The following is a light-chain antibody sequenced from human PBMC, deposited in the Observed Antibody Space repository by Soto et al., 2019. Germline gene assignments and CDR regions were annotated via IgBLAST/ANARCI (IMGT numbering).Light chain of an antibody. CDR1: ISNIGTNS. CDR3: AAWDDNLNGPL. V-gene: IGLV1-44*01. Sequence: QSVLTQPPSASGTPGQRVTISCSGDISNIGTNSVHWCQHLPGTAPKLVIYADSQRPSGVPDRFSGSKSGTSASLAISGLQSEDDADYLCAAWDDNLNGPLFGTGTKLTVL. CDR2: ADS. J-gene: IGLJ1*01.